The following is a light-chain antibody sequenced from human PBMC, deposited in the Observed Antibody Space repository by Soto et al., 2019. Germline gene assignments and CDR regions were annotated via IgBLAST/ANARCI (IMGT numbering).Light chain of an antibody. Sequence: QSVLTQSPSASASLGASVKLTCTLTSGHSNYAIAWHQQPPERGPRFLMKLNSDGSHNKGDGIPDRFSGSSSGAERYLTISSLQSEDEADYYCQAWDTGIQVFGRGTKLTVL. V-gene: IGLV4-69*01. J-gene: IGLJ3*02. CDR3: QAWDTGIQV. CDR1: SGHSNYA. CDR2: LNSDGSH.